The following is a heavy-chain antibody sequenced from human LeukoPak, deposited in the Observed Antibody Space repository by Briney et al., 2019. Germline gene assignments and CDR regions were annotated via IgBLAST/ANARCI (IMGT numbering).Heavy chain of an antibody. D-gene: IGHD3-16*02. CDR2: ISGSDGTT. CDR1: GFDVSNSY. V-gene: IGHV3-23*01. Sequence: QPGGSLRLSCAGSGFDVSNSYVSWVRQAPGKGLEWVSAISGSDGTTYYADSVRGRFTISRDNSKNTLYLQMNSLRAEDTAVYYCAALSAYWGQGTLVTVSS. J-gene: IGHJ4*02. CDR3: AALSAY.